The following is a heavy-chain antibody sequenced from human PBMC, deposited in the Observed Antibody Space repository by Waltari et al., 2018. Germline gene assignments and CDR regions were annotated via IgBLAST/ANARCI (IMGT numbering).Heavy chain of an antibody. CDR2: IRGGGWGT. V-gene: IGHV3-23*01. CDR1: GFPFSSCA. J-gene: IGHJ4*02. D-gene: IGHD3-3*01. CDR3: AADLGSGCYYLVHFDY. Sequence: EVQLLESGGGLVQPGGSLRLSCATSGFPFSSCAMNWVRQAPGKGVQGCSGIRGGGWGTFNVDSVKGRFTISRDNSKNTLYLQMNSLRAEDTALYYCAADLGSGCYYLVHFDYWGQGTLVTVSS.